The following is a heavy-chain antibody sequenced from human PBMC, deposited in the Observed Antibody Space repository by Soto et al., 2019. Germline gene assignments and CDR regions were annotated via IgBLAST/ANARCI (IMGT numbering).Heavy chain of an antibody. CDR2: IYKTGST. CDR3: ARARRYTSSWFWFDP. D-gene: IGHD6-13*01. V-gene: IGHV4-31*03. CDR1: GGSISSGDYY. J-gene: IGHJ5*02. Sequence: SETLSLTCTVSGGSISSGDYYWSWIRQHPGGGLEWLGYIYKTGSTDYNASLKSRVTMSVDATKNQFSLKVTSVTAADTAVYYCARARRYTSSWFWFDPWGQGTLVTVSS.